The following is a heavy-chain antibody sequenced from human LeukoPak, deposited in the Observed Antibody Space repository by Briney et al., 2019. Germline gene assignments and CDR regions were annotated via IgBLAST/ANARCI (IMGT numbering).Heavy chain of an antibody. V-gene: IGHV3-30*02. D-gene: IGHD6-13*01. Sequence: GGSLRLSCAASGFTFSNYAMHWVRQAAGKGLEWVAFIPYDRSDTYYADSVKGRFTISRDNSKNTLYLQMNGLRPEDSAIYYCAKDRSWSWDYWGQGTLVTVSS. J-gene: IGHJ4*02. CDR2: IPYDRSDT. CDR3: AKDRSWSWDY. CDR1: GFTFSNYA.